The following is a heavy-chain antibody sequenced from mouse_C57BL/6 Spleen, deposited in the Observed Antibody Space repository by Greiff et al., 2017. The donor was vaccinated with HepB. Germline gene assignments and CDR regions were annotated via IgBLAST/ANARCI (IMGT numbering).Heavy chain of an antibody. V-gene: IGHV5-6*01. CDR3: ARPFYYDHDIAY. CDR2: ISSGGSYT. J-gene: IGHJ3*01. Sequence: EVHLVESGGDLVKPGGSLKLSCAASGFTFSSYGMSWVRQTPDKRLEWVATISSGGSYTYYPDSVKGRFTISRDNAKNTLYLQMSSLKSEDTAMYYCARPFYYDHDIAYWGQGTLVTVSA. CDR1: GFTFSSYG. D-gene: IGHD2-4*01.